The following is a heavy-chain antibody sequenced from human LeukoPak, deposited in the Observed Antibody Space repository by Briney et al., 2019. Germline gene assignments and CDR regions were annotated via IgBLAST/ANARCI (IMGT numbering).Heavy chain of an antibody. CDR3: ARHTLVGARNAFDI. D-gene: IGHD1-26*01. Sequence: SGTLSLTCPVSGGSISRYYWGWGRAPPGKGQGGVGYIYYSGSTNYNPSLKSRVTISVDTSKNQFSLKLSSVTAADTAVYYCARHTLVGARNAFDIWGQGTMVTVSS. J-gene: IGHJ3*02. V-gene: IGHV4-59*01. CDR2: IYYSGST. CDR1: GGSISRYY.